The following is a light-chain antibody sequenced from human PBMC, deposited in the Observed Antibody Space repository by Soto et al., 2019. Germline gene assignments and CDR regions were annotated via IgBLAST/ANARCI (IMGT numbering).Light chain of an antibody. J-gene: IGKJ2*01. V-gene: IGKV3-20*01. Sequence: EIVLTQSPGTLSLSPGEIATLSCRASQSVSSSYLAWYQQKPGQAPTLLIYGASSRATGIPDRFSGSGPGTDFTLTISRLEPEDFAVYYCQQYGRSPTYTFGQGTKLAMK. CDR2: GAS. CDR3: QQYGRSPTYT. CDR1: QSVSSSY.